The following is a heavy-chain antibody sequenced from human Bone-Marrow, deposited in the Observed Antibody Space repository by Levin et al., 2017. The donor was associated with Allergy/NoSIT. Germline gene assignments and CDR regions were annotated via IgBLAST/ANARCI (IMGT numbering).Heavy chain of an antibody. CDR3: VKDLGGYSGYSHFEN. V-gene: IGHV3-23*01. Sequence: PGGSLRLSCAASGFTFSSYIMSWVRQAPGKGLEWVAAVSLRGETTYYADSVRGRFTVSRDDSKDTLDLQMDGLRAEDTAVYYCVKDLGGYSGYSHFENWGQGTLVTVSS. J-gene: IGHJ4*02. CDR1: GFTFSSYI. CDR2: VSLRGETT. D-gene: IGHD5-12*01.